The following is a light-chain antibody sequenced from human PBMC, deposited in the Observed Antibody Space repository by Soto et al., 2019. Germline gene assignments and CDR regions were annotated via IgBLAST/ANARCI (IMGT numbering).Light chain of an antibody. J-gene: IGLJ1*01. CDR1: RSDIGASNS. Sequence: QSALTQPASVSGSPGQSITISCAGTRSDIGASNSVSWYQHLPGRPPTLIIYEVSERPSGVPDRFSGSKSGNTASLTVSGLQAEDEAHYYCNSYAGTSNVFGTGTKLTVL. CDR3: NSYAGTSNV. V-gene: IGLV2-8*01. CDR2: EVS.